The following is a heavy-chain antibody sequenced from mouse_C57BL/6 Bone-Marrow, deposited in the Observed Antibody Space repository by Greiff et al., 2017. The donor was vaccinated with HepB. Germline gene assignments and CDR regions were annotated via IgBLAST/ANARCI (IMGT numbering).Heavy chain of an antibody. Sequence: QVQLKESGAELARPGASVKLSCKASGYTFTSYGISWVKQRTGQGLEWIGEIYPRSGNTYYNEKFKGKATLTADKSSSTAYMELRSLTSEDSAVYFCARSGATDSSGGVWVGGRVTAVTVSS. J-gene: IGHJ1*03. CDR3: ARSGATDSSGGVWV. CDR2: IYPRSGNT. D-gene: IGHD1-1*01. V-gene: IGHV1-81*01. CDR1: GYTFTSYG.